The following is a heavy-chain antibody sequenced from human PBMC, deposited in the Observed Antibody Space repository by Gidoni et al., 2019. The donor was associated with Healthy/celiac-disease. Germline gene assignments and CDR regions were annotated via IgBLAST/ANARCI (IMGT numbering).Heavy chain of an antibody. V-gene: IGHV3-13*01. J-gene: IGHJ6*02. CDR3: ARDRVVVTAIHSYYYGMDV. Sequence: EVQLVESGGGVVQPGGSLRLSCAASGFTFSSYDMHWVRQATGKGLEWVSAIGTAGDTYYPGSVKGRFTISRENAKNSLYLQMNSLRAGDTAVYYCARDRVVVTAIHSYYYGMDVWGQGTTVTVSS. CDR2: IGTAGDT. CDR1: GFTFSSYD. D-gene: IGHD2-21*02.